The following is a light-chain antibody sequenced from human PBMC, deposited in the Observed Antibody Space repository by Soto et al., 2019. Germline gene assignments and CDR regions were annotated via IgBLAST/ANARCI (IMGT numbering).Light chain of an antibody. CDR2: GAS. CDR1: QTISTW. J-gene: IGKJ1*01. Sequence: IQVTQYPPTLSSSIGDRVTITCRASQTISTWMAWYQQKPGKAPKLLVYGASTLQSGVASRFSGSGSGTEFTLIISGLQPDDSATYYCQQYTNTNNPWMFGQGTQGGYQ. CDR3: QQYTNTNNPWM. V-gene: IGKV1-5*01.